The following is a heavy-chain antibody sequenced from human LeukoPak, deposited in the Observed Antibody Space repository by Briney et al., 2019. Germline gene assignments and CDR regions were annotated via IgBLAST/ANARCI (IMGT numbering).Heavy chain of an antibody. CDR2: MNPNSGNT. V-gene: IGHV1-8*01. D-gene: IGHD3-10*01. CDR3: ARVWFGELLPPD. J-gene: IGHJ4*02. Sequence: ASVKVSCKASGYTFTSYDINWVRQATGQGLEWMGWMNPNSGNTGYAQKFQGRVTMTWDTSISTAYMELSRLRSDDTAVYYCARVWFGELLPPDWGQGTLVTVSS. CDR1: GYTFTSYD.